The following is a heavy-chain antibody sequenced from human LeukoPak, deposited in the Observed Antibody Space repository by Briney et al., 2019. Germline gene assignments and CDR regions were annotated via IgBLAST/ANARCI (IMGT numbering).Heavy chain of an antibody. V-gene: IGHV3-21*01. CDR2: ISTGSSYI. CDR3: ARDQGSGLEPTLLDY. J-gene: IGHJ4*02. Sequence: GGSLRLSCAASGFTFSSYSIHWVRQAPGKGLEWVSSISTGSSYIYYADSVKGRFTISRDNAKNSLYLQMNSLRAEDTAVYYCARDQGSGLEPTLLDYWGQGTLVTVSS. D-gene: IGHD1-14*01. CDR1: GFTFSSYS.